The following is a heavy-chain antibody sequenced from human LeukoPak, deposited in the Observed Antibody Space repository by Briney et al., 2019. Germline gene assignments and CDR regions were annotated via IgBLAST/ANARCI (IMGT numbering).Heavy chain of an antibody. CDR3: ARTYYDFWSPPNYYMDV. CDR1: GGSISSYY. V-gene: IGHV4-59*08. D-gene: IGHD3-3*01. CDR2: IYYSGST. Sequence: SETLSLTCTVSGGSISSYYWSWIRQPPGKGLEWSGYIYYSGSTNYNPSLKSRVTISVDTSKNQFSLKLCSVTAADTAVYYCARTYYDFWSPPNYYMDVWGKGTTVTVSS. J-gene: IGHJ6*03.